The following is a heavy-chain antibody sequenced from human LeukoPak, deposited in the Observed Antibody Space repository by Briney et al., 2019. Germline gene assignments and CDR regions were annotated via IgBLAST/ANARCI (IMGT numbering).Heavy chain of an antibody. CDR1: GGSISSGDYY. Sequence: SQTLSLTCTVSGGSISSGDYYWSWIRQPPGKGLEWIGYIYYSGSTYYNPSLKSRVSISVDMSKNQFSLKLSSVTAADTAVYYCARAYDSSGFPLFDYWGQGALVTVSS. J-gene: IGHJ4*02. D-gene: IGHD3-22*01. CDR3: ARAYDSSGFPLFDY. CDR2: IYYSGST. V-gene: IGHV4-30-4*01.